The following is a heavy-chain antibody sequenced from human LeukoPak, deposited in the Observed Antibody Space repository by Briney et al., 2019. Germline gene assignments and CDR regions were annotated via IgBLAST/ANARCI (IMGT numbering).Heavy chain of an antibody. J-gene: IGHJ4*02. Sequence: GGSLRLSCAASGFTFSSYAVSWVRQAPGKGLDWVSAISGSGGSTYYADSVKGRFTISRDNSKNTLYLQMNSLRAEDTAVYYCATKDIVVVVAATLYSDWGQGTLVTVSS. CDR3: ATKDIVVVVAATLYSD. D-gene: IGHD2-15*01. CDR1: GFTFSSYA. CDR2: ISGSGGST. V-gene: IGHV3-23*01.